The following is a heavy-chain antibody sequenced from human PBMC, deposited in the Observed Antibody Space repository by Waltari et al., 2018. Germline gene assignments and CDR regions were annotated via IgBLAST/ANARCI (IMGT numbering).Heavy chain of an antibody. CDR1: SGSFSGFH. CDR3: ARGGDCGGDCVLGY. J-gene: IGHJ4*02. Sequence: QVQLQQWGAGLLKPSETLSLTCVIHSGSFSGFHWSWLRQPPGQGLEWIVEILPSGGTNYNPSLKSRVTMSVDTFKNQFSLKVVSVDAADTAVYYCARGGDCGGDCVLGYWGQGTLVTVSS. D-gene: IGHD2-21*02. V-gene: IGHV4-34*01. CDR2: ILPSGGT.